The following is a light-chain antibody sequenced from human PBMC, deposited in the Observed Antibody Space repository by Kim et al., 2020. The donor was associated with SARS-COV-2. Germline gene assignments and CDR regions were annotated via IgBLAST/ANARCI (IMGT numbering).Light chain of an antibody. J-gene: IGLJ3*02. CDR1: SLRSYY. Sequence: LGQTVRITCQGDSLRSYYASWYQQKPGQAPVLVIYGKNNRPSGIPDRFSGSSSGNTASVTITGAQAEDEADYYCNSRDSSGNHLRVFGGGTQLTVL. V-gene: IGLV3-19*01. CDR2: GKN. CDR3: NSRDSSGNHLRV.